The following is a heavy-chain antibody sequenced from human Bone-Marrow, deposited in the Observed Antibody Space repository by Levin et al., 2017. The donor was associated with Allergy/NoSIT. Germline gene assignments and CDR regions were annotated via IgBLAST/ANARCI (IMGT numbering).Heavy chain of an antibody. CDR1: GFAFSNYW. CDR2: INRGGSST. J-gene: IGHJ4*02. CDR3: ARDPFAYNFGSGSYLDY. Sequence: PRGSLRLSCAASGFAFSNYWMHWVRQAPGKGLVWVSRINRGGSSTTYADSVKGRFTISRDNAKNTLYLQMNSLRAEDTAVYYCARDPFAYNFGSGSYLDYWGQGTLVSVSS. V-gene: IGHV3-74*01. D-gene: IGHD3-10*01.